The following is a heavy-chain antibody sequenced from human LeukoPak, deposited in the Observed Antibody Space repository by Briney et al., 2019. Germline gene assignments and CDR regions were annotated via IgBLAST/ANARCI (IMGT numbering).Heavy chain of an antibody. CDR2: ISYDGSNK. CDR3: AKGQAGGFDY. J-gene: IGHJ4*02. CDR1: GFTFSSYG. V-gene: IGHV3-30*18. Sequence: GRSLRLSCAASGFTFSSYGMHWVRQAPGKGLEWMAVISYDGSNKYYADSVKGRFTISRDNSKNTLYLQMNSLRAEDTAVYYCAKGQAGGFDYWGQGTLVTVSS. D-gene: IGHD6-19*01.